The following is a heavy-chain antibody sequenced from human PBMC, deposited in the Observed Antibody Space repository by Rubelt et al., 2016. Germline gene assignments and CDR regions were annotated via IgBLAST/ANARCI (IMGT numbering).Heavy chain of an antibody. J-gene: IGHJ4*02. CDR2: FGTA. Sequence: FGTANYAQKFQGRVTITADKSTSTAYMELSSLRSEDTAVYYCARDPPLYYYDSSGYHHTWGQGTLVTVSS. D-gene: IGHD3-22*01. V-gene: IGHV1-69*06. CDR3: ARDPPLYYYDSSGYHHT.